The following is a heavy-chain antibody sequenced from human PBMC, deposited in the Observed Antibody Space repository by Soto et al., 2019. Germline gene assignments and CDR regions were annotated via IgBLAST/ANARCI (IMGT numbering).Heavy chain of an antibody. V-gene: IGHV3-30*18. J-gene: IGHJ6*03. CDR2: ISENGKTK. D-gene: IGHD3-3*01. CDR1: GFNFGNFA. Sequence: QVQVVESGGGVVQPGKSLRLSCAASGFNFGNFAMHWVRQTPGGGLEWVAVISENGKTKYYGDSVKGRLTISRDNSRNTVDLQMNSLRPEDTAIYFCAKGRSGYYPLIFYFYMDAWGKGTTVAVSS. CDR3: AKGRSGYYPLIFYFYMDA.